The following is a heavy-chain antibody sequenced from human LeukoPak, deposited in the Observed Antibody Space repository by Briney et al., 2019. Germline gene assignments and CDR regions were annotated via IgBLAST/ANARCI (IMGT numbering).Heavy chain of an antibody. Sequence: PGRSLRLSCAASGFTFSSYGMHWVRQAPGKGLEWVAVIWYDGSNKYYADSVKGRFTISRDNSKNTLYLQMNSLRAEDTAVYCCARDPGYCSSTSCYSILDYWGQGTLVTVSS. CDR3: ARDPGYCSSTSCYSILDY. V-gene: IGHV3-33*01. CDR2: IWYDGSNK. CDR1: GFTFSSYG. D-gene: IGHD2-2*01. J-gene: IGHJ4*02.